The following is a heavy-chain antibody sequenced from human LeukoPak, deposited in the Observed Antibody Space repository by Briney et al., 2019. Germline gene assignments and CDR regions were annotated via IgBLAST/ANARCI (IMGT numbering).Heavy chain of an antibody. CDR2: ISGSGGAT. Sequence: GGSLRLSCVASGFTFSNSAMSWVRQAPGKGLEWVSAISGSGGATYYADSVKGRFTISRDNSRDTVYLQMNSLRADDTAVYFCAKDEEGGSRGGPFDYWGQGTLVTVSS. CDR1: GFTFSNSA. D-gene: IGHD1-26*01. V-gene: IGHV3-23*01. J-gene: IGHJ4*02. CDR3: AKDEEGGSRGGPFDY.